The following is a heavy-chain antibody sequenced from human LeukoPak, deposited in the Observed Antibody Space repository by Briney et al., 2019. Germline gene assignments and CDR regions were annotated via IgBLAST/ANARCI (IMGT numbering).Heavy chain of an antibody. CDR3: ARDAYDSSGYSVAVDY. D-gene: IGHD3-22*01. CDR2: ISGSGIST. Sequence: GGSLRLSCAAAGFTFSDYGMNWVRQAPGKGLEWVSGISGSGISTYYADSVKGRFTVSRDNSKNTLYLQMNSLRVEDTAVYYCARDAYDSSGYSVAVDYWGQGTLVTVSS. J-gene: IGHJ4*02. CDR1: GFTFSDYG. V-gene: IGHV3-23*01.